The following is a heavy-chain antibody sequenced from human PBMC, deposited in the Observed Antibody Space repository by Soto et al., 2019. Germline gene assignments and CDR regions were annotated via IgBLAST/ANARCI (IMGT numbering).Heavy chain of an antibody. D-gene: IGHD6-6*01. Sequence: GGSLRLSCTASGFTFGDYAMSWFRQAPGKGLEWVGFIRSKAYGGTTEYAASVKGRFTISRDDSKSIAYLQMNSLKTEDTAVYYCTRDPYSSSSDGVYWGQGTLVTVSS. CDR3: TRDPYSSSSDGVY. CDR1: GFTFGDYA. V-gene: IGHV3-49*03. CDR2: IRSKAYGGTT. J-gene: IGHJ4*02.